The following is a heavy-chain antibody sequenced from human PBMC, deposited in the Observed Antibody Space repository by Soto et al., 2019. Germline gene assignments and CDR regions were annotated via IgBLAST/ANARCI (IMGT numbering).Heavy chain of an antibody. V-gene: IGHV1-46*03. D-gene: IGHD5-18*01. CDR3: AKSRSRGYSYGS. Sequence: QVQLVQSGAEVKKPGASVKVSCKASGYTFTSYYMHWVRQAPGQGLEWMGIINPSSGSTSYAQKFQGRVTMTRDTSTSTVYMELSSLRSEDTAVYYCAKSRSRGYSYGSWGQGTLVTVSS. CDR1: GYTFTSYY. J-gene: IGHJ5*02. CDR2: INPSSGST.